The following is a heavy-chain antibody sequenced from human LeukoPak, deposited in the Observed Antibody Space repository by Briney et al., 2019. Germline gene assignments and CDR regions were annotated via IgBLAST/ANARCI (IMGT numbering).Heavy chain of an antibody. CDR3: ARDILTGYYRYYGMDV. J-gene: IGHJ6*02. D-gene: IGHD3-9*01. V-gene: IGHV1-18*01. CDR2: ISAYNGNT. CDR1: GYTLTSYG. Sequence: GASVKVSCKASGYTLTSYGISWVRQAPGQGLEWMGWISAYNGNTNYAQKLQGRVTMTTDTSTSTAYMELRSLRSDDTAVYYCARDILTGYYRYYGMDVWGQGTTVTVSS.